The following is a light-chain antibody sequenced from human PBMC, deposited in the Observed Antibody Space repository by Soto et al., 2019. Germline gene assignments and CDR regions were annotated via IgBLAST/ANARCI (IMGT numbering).Light chain of an antibody. V-gene: IGKV3-20*01. CDR2: GAS. Sequence: EIVLTQSPATLSLSPGERATLSCRASQSVSNNYLAWYQQNPGQAPRLLIYGASNRATGTPDRFSGSGSGTDFTLTISRLEPEEFAVYYCQQYGSSGTFGQGTKVDI. CDR1: QSVSNNY. J-gene: IGKJ1*01. CDR3: QQYGSSGT.